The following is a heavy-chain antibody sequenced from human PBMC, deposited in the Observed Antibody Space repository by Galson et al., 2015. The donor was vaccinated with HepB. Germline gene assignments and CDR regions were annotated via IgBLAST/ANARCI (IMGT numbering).Heavy chain of an antibody. V-gene: IGHV1-69*06. CDR2: ILPIFETA. D-gene: IGHD1-7*01. J-gene: IGHJ4*02. CDR3: TRSPHLTGTARYQFDY. CDR1: GGTFSRYT. Sequence: SVKVSCKASGGTFSRYTIIWVRQAPGQGAEWMGEILPIFETANYAQKFQGGVTLTADKSTDTAYMELSSLRSEDTAVYCCTRSPHLTGTARYQFDYWGQGTLVTVSS.